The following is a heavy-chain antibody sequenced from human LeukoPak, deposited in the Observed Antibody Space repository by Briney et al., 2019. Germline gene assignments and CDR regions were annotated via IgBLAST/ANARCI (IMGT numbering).Heavy chain of an antibody. Sequence: SETLSLTCTASGDSISSYYWTWIRQPPGKGLEWIGYISYSGSTSYNPSLKSRVTISIDTSKIQFSLELTSVTAADTAIYYCARRIDSRGWYRDDYWGQGVMVTVSS. V-gene: IGHV4-59*08. D-gene: IGHD6-19*01. J-gene: IGHJ4*02. CDR1: GDSISSYY. CDR2: ISYSGST. CDR3: ARRIDSRGWYRDDY.